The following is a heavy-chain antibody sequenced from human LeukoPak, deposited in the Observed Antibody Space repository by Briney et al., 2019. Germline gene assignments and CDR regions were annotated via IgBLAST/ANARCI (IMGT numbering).Heavy chain of an antibody. CDR2: IKSKTDGGTT. D-gene: IGHD3-22*01. Sequence: PGGSLRLSCAASGFTFSNAWMSWVRQAPGKGLEWVGRIKSKTDGGTTDYAAPVKGRFTISRDDSKNTLYLQMNSLKTEDTAVYYCTTEGVTMIVVVIHNYFDYWGQGTLVTVSS. CDR1: GFTFSNAW. J-gene: IGHJ4*02. CDR3: TTEGVTMIVVVIHNYFDY. V-gene: IGHV3-15*01.